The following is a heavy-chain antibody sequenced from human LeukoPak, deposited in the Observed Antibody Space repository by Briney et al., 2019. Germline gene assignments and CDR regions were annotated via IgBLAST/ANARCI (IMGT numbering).Heavy chain of an antibody. CDR2: IWYDGSHK. CDR1: GFTFSSYG. CDR3: AREKNDGFDI. V-gene: IGHV3-33*08. J-gene: IGHJ3*02. Sequence: PGGSLRLSCAASGFTFSSYGMHWVRQAPGKGLEWVAVIWYDGSHKYYADSVKGRFTISRDNSKNTLYLQMNSLGAEDTAVYYWAREKNDGFDIWGQGTMVTVSS.